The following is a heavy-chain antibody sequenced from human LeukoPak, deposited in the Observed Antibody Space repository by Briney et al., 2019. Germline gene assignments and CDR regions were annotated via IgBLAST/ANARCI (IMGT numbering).Heavy chain of an antibody. Sequence: ASVKVSCKASGYTFTGYYMHWVRQAPGQGLEWMGWINPNSGGTNYAQKFQGRVTMTRDTSISTAYMEPSRLRFDDTAVYYCARGRLHCSSTSCYTTDIDYWGQGTLVTVSS. CDR2: INPNSGGT. CDR3: ARGRLHCSSTSCYTTDIDY. D-gene: IGHD2-2*02. V-gene: IGHV1-2*02. CDR1: GYTFTGYY. J-gene: IGHJ4*02.